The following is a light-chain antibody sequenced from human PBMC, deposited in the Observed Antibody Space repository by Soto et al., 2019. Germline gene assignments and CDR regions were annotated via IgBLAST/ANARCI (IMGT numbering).Light chain of an antibody. J-gene: IGKJ1*01. Sequence: DIQMTQSPSTLSASVGDRVTITCRASQSISSWLAWYQQKPGTAPKLLIYKASTLQSGVPSRFSGSGSGTEFTRTISSLQPDDSATYYCQQYNGNWTFGQGNKVE. CDR1: QSISSW. CDR2: KAS. V-gene: IGKV1-5*03. CDR3: QQYNGNWT.